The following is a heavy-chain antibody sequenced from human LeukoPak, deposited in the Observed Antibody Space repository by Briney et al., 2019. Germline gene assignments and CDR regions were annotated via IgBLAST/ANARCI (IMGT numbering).Heavy chain of an antibody. CDR1: GFTFSNYV. J-gene: IGHJ4*02. CDR3: TKTRGYCSGGSCFNFDY. CDR2: ISSDGSNK. Sequence: GGSLRHSCAPSGFTFSNYVMHWVRQAPGKGLEWVAVISSDGSNKYYADSVKGRFTISRDNSKNTLYLQMNSLRAEDTAIYYCTKTRGYCSGGSCFNFDYWGQGTLVTVSS. V-gene: IGHV3-30*18. D-gene: IGHD2-15*01.